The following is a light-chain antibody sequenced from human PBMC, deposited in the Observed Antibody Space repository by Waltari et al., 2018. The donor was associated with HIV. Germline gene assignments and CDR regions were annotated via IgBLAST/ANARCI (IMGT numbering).Light chain of an antibody. J-gene: IGKJ2*01. CDR2: ASY. CDR3: LQYDNLPYT. CDR1: EDIAKN. V-gene: IGKV1-33*01. Sequence: DIQLTQSPSSLSASTGHRITITCQASEDIAKNLNWFQQKAGNVPKLLIYASYNLQTGVPSRFSGGGSGTDYTFTIDSLQPEDIATYFCLQYDNLPYTFGQGTTLEIK.